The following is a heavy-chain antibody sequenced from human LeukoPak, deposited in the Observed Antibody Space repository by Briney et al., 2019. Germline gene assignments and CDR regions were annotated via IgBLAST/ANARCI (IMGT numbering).Heavy chain of an antibody. J-gene: IGHJ4*02. Sequence: SETLSLTCTVSGDSFSSYHWSWLRQPPGKALEWIGYISSSGSTSYNPSLKSRLTISVDTSKNQFSLKLSSVTAADTAGYYCARVGRGDHTWGSYYCDHWGQGTLVSVSS. CDR3: ARVGRGDHTWGSYYCDH. V-gene: IGHV4-59*13. CDR1: GDSFSSYH. D-gene: IGHD3-16*01. CDR2: ISSSGST.